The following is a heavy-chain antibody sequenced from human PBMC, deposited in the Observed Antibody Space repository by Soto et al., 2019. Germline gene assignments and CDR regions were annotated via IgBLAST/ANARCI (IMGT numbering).Heavy chain of an antibody. CDR2: IDPSDSYT. V-gene: IGHV5-10-1*01. Sequence: GESLKISCKGSGYSFTSFWISWVRQMPGKGLEWMVRIDPSDSYTNYSPSFQGHVTISADKSISTAYLQWSSLKASDTAMYYCASNYDILTGHYGMDVWGQGTTVTVSS. CDR1: GYSFTSFW. J-gene: IGHJ6*02. CDR3: ASNYDILTGHYGMDV. D-gene: IGHD3-9*01.